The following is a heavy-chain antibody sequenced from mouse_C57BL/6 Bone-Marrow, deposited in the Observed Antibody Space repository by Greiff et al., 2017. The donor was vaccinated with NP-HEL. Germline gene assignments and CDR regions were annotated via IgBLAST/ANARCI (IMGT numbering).Heavy chain of an antibody. D-gene: IGHD2-5*01. Sequence: EVQRVESGGDLVKPGGSLKLSCAASGFTFSSYGMSWVRQTPDKRLEWVATISSGGSYTSYPDSVKGRFTISRDNAKNTLYLQMSSLKSEDTAMYYRARPSNYPYYFDYWGQGTTLTVSS. J-gene: IGHJ2*01. V-gene: IGHV5-6*01. CDR2: ISSGGSYT. CDR1: GFTFSSYG. CDR3: ARPSNYPYYFDY.